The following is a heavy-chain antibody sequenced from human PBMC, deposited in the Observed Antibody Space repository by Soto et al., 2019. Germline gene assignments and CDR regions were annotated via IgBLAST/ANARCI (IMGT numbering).Heavy chain of an antibody. CDR2: IYYSGST. J-gene: IGHJ3*02. Sequence: SETLSLTCTVSGGSISSGGYYWSWIRQHPGKGLEWIGYIYYSGSTYYNPSLKSRVTISVDTSKNQFSLKLSSVTAADTAVYYCARVKAGSTLPRNAFDIWGQGTMVTVSS. CDR3: ARVKAGSTLPRNAFDI. D-gene: IGHD3-10*01. V-gene: IGHV4-31*03. CDR1: GGSISSGGYY.